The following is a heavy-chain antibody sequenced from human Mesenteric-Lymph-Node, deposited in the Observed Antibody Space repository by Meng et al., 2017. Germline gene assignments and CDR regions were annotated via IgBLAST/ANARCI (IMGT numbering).Heavy chain of an antibody. J-gene: IGHJ4*01. CDR3: ARVDSSGYFLDY. CDR2: IYYSGST. Sequence: QVQLQESGPGRVKPSQTLSLTCTVSGGSISSGGHSWSWIRQHPGKGLEWIAYIYYSGSTYYNPSLKRRVILSVDTSKNQFSLKLSSVTAADTAVYYCARVDSSGYFLDYWGQGTLVTVSS. D-gene: IGHD3-22*01. CDR1: GGSISSGGHS. V-gene: IGHV4-31*03.